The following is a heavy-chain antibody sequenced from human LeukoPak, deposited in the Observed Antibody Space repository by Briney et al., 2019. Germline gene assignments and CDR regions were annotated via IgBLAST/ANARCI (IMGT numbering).Heavy chain of an antibody. CDR1: GGTFSSYA. Sequence: ASVKVSCKASGGTFSSYAISWVRQAPGQGLEWMGGIIPIFGTANYAQKFQGRVTITADESTSTAYMELSSLRSEDTAVYYCASAGTATVIEYYFDYWGQGTLVTVSS. J-gene: IGHJ4*02. D-gene: IGHD5-18*01. CDR2: IIPIFGTA. CDR3: ASAGTATVIEYYFDY. V-gene: IGHV1-69*13.